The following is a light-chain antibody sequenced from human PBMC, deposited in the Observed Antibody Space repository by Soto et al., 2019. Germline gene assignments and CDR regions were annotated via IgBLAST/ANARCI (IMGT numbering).Light chain of an antibody. Sequence: EVVLTQSPGTLSVSPGERVTLSCRASQTVKSNYLAWYQQKPGQPPRLLIYGASRRATGIPDRFSGSGSGTDFPLTITRLGPEDFAVYYCQQYGTSPTWTFGHGTKVDIK. J-gene: IGKJ1*01. V-gene: IGKV3-20*01. CDR1: QTVKSNY. CDR3: QQYGTSPTWT. CDR2: GAS.